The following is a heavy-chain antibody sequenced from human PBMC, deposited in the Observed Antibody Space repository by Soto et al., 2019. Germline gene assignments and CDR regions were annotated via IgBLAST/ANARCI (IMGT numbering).Heavy chain of an antibody. Sequence: GGSLRLSCAASGFTFSSYSMNWVRQAPGKGLEWVSYISSSSSNIYYADSVKGRFTISRDNAKNSLYLQMNSLRAEDTAVYYCAVNGPSSTSDSLRYYGMDVWGQGTTVTVSS. CDR3: AVNGPSSTSDSLRYYGMDV. V-gene: IGHV3-21*01. CDR2: ISSSSSNI. J-gene: IGHJ6*02. CDR1: GFTFSSYS. D-gene: IGHD3-3*01.